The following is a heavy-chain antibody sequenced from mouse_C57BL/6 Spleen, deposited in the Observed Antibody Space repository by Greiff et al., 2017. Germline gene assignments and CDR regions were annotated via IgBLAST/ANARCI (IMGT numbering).Heavy chain of an antibody. CDR1: GFTFSDYY. V-gene: IGHV5-16*01. CDR3: ARDSSYGSSYGYFDV. Sequence: DVKLVESEGGLVQPGSSMKLSCTASGFTFSDYYMAWVRQVPEKGLEWVANINYDGSSTYYLDSLKSRFIISRDNAKNILYLQMSSLKSEDTATYYCARDSSYGSSYGYFDVWGTGTTVTVSS. J-gene: IGHJ1*03. D-gene: IGHD1-1*01. CDR2: INYDGSST.